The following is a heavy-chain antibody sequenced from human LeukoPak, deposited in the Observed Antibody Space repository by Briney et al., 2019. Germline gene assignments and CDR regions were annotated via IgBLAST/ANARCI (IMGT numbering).Heavy chain of an antibody. CDR2: ISRTSEST. CDR1: GFSFNTYS. Sequence: GGSLRLSCAASGFSFNTYSMTWVRQAPGKGLEWVSIISRTSESTFYADSAKGRFTISRDNAKNSLYLQMNGLRADDTATYYCARGATDTTRWFDPWGQGTLVTVSS. D-gene: IGHD1-7*01. V-gene: IGHV3-21*01. J-gene: IGHJ5*02. CDR3: ARGATDTTRWFDP.